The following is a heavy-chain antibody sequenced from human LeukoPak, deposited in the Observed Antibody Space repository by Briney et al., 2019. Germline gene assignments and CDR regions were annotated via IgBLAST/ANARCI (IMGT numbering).Heavy chain of an antibody. J-gene: IGHJ5*02. CDR2: INPNSGGT. V-gene: IGHV1-2*02. Sequence: GASVKVSCKASGYTFIGYYVHWVRQAPGQGLEWMGWINPNSGGTNYAQKFQGRVTMTRDTSISTAYMELSRLRSDDTAVYYCAREFTVPATAIADKYNWFDPWGQGTLVTVSS. CDR3: AREFTVPATAIADKYNWFDP. D-gene: IGHD2-2*01. CDR1: GYTFIGYY.